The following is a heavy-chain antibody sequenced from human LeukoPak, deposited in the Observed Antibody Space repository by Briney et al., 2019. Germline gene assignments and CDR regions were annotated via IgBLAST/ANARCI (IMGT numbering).Heavy chain of an antibody. CDR2: IIPIFGTA. V-gene: IGHV1-69*13. Sequence: SVKVSCKASGGTFSSYAISWVRQAPGQGLEWMGGIIPIFGTANYAQKFQGRVTITADESTSTAYMELSSLRSEDTAVYYCAKTGITMIVVAPLDYWGQGTLVTVSS. CDR3: AKTGITMIVVAPLDY. J-gene: IGHJ4*02. D-gene: IGHD3-22*01. CDR1: GGTFSSYA.